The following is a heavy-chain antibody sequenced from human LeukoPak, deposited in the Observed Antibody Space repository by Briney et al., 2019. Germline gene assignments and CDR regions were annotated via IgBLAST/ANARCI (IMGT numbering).Heavy chain of an antibody. CDR3: AREKREGYCSSTSCLVFDY. D-gene: IGHD2-2*01. CDR2: INPNSGGT. Sequence: ASVKVSCKAPGYTFTGYYMHWVRQAPGQGLEWMGWINPNSGGTNYAQKFQGRVTMTRDTSISTAYMELSRLRSDDTAVYYCAREKREGYCSSTSCLVFDYWGQGTLVTVSS. CDR1: GYTFTGYY. J-gene: IGHJ4*02. V-gene: IGHV1-2*02.